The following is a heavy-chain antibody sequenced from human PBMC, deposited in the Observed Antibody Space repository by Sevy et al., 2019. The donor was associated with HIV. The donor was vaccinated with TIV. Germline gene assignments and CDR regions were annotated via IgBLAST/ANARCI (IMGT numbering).Heavy chain of an antibody. CDR3: ARGEQWLSFNY. D-gene: IGHD6-19*01. Sequence: GGSLRLSCAASGFNISSNYLSWVRQAPGKGLEWVSVIYGNNSTYYADFVKGRFTISRENSKNTLYLQMNSLRVEDTAIYYCARGEQWLSFNYWGQGTLVTVSS. CDR1: GFNISSNY. V-gene: IGHV3-53*01. CDR2: IYGNNST. J-gene: IGHJ4*02.